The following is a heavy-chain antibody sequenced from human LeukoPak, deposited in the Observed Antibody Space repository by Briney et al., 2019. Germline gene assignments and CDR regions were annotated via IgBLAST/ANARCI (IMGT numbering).Heavy chain of an antibody. CDR1: GFTFSSYA. J-gene: IGHJ4*02. CDR3: ARDPRSSNSWFHFDY. Sequence: PGGSLRLSCAASGFTFSSYAMHWVRQVPGKGLEWVAVISYDGSNKFYADSVKGRFAISRDNSKNTLYLQMNSLRAEDTAVYYCARDPRSSNSWFHFDYWGQGTLVTVSS. CDR2: ISYDGSNK. V-gene: IGHV3-30*09. D-gene: IGHD2-2*01.